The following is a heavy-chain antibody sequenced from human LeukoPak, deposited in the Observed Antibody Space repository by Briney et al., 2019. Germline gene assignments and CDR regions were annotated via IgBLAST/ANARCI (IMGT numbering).Heavy chain of an antibody. D-gene: IGHD3-16*02. CDR1: GYTFTSYD. V-gene: IGHV1-8*01. CDR3: ARALPLSGRLDY. CDR2: MNPNSGNT. Sequence: GASVKVSCKASGYTFTSYDINWVRQATGQGLEWMGWMNPNSGNTGYAQKFQGRVTMTRNTSISTAYMKLSSLRSEDTAVYYCARALPLSGRLDYWGQGTLVTVSS. J-gene: IGHJ4*02.